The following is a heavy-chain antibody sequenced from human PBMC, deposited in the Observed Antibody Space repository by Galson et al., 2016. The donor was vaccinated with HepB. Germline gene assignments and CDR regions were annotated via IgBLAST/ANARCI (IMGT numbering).Heavy chain of an antibody. Sequence: SLRLSCAASGFTFEEYTMNWVRQAPGKGLEWVSYISWDGGSIGYADSVRGRFTISRDNAKNSLYLQMNSLRLEDTALYYCTSGLTTGSAMGRGVIHYYAMDVWGQRTTVTVSS. CDR3: TSGLTTGSAMGRGVIHYYAMDV. V-gene: IGHV3-9*01. D-gene: IGHD3-10*01. J-gene: IGHJ6*02. CDR1: GFTFEEYT. CDR2: ISWDGGSI.